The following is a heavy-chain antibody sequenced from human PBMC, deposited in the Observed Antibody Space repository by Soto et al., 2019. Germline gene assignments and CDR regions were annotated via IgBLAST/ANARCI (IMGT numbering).Heavy chain of an antibody. CDR1: GFTFSSYG. D-gene: IGHD3-3*01. CDR3: ARDRGLRFLEWLSPYYYYYYYMDV. Sequence: PGGSLRLSCAASGFTFSSYGMHWVRQAPGKGLEWVAVIWYDGSNKYYADSVKGRFTISRDNSKNTLYLQMNRLRAEDTALYYCARDRGLRFLEWLSPYYYYYYYMDVWGKGTTVTVSS. V-gene: IGHV3-33*01. J-gene: IGHJ6*03. CDR2: IWYDGSNK.